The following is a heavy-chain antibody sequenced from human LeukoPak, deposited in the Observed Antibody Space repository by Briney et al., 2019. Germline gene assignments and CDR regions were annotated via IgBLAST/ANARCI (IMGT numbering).Heavy chain of an antibody. Sequence: PGGSLRLSCAASGFTFSSYSMNWVRQAPGKGLEWVSSISSSSSYIYYADSVKGRFTISRDNAKNSLYLQMNSLRAEDTAVYYCARVGWELLDAFDIWGQGTMVTVSS. V-gene: IGHV3-21*01. D-gene: IGHD1-26*01. CDR3: ARVGWELLDAFDI. J-gene: IGHJ3*02. CDR2: ISSSSSYI. CDR1: GFTFSSYS.